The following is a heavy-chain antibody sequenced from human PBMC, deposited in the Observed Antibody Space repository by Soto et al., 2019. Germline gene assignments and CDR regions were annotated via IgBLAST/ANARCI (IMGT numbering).Heavy chain of an antibody. CDR1: GGSFSGYY. CDR3: ARDPRRPAWGAAASRYYYYYGMDV. CDR2: INHSGST. J-gene: IGHJ6*02. Sequence: QVQLQQWGAGLLKPSETLSLTCAVYGGSFSGYYWSWIRQPPGKGLEWIGEINHSGSTNYNPSLKRRVTISVDTPKNQFSLKLSSVTAADTAVYYCARDPRRPAWGAAASRYYYYYGMDVWGQGTTVTVSS. D-gene: IGHD3-16*01. V-gene: IGHV4-34*01.